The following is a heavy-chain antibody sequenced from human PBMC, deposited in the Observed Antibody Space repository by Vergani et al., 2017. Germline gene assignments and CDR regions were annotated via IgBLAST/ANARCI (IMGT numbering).Heavy chain of an antibody. CDR2: IYYSGST. J-gene: IGHJ5*02. CDR1: GGSISSYY. Sequence: QVQLQESGPGLVKPSETLSLTCTVSGGSISSYYWSWIRQPPGKGLEWIGYIYYSGSTNYNPSLNSRVTISVDTSKNQFSLKLGSVTAADTAVYYCARAYYGSGGYYNCVDPWGQGTLVTVSS. D-gene: IGHD3-10*01. V-gene: IGHV4-59*01. CDR3: ARAYYGSGGYYNCVDP.